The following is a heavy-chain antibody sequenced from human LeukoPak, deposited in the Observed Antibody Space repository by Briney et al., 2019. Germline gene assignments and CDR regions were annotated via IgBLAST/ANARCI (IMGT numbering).Heavy chain of an antibody. V-gene: IGHV1-8*01. Sequence: ASVKVSCKASGYTFTSYDFNWVRQATGQGLEWMGWMNPNSGNTGYAQKFQGRVTMTRDTATSTAYMELSSLSSEDTAVYYCATPSVHYDLSGYYPFQHWGQGTLVTVSS. CDR2: MNPNSGNT. CDR3: ATPSVHYDLSGYYPFQH. J-gene: IGHJ1*01. D-gene: IGHD3-22*01. CDR1: GYTFTSYD.